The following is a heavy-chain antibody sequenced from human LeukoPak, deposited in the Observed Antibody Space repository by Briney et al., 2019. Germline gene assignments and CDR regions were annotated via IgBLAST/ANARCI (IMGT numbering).Heavy chain of an antibody. CDR3: ARDLLGILEWSDGFDP. CDR2: INPNSGGT. CDR1: GYTFTAYY. V-gene: IGHV1-2*06. J-gene: IGHJ5*02. Sequence: GASVKVSCXASGYTFTAYYMHWVRQARGQGLEWMERINPNSGGTNYAQKFQGRVTMTRDTSISTAYMELSRLRSDDTAVYYCARDLLGILEWSDGFDPWGQGTLVTVSS. D-gene: IGHD3-3*01.